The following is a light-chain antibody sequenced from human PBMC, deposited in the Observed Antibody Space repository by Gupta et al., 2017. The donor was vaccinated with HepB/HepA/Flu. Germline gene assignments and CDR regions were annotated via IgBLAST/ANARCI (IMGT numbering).Light chain of an antibody. V-gene: IGKV3-20*01. CDR2: GAS. J-gene: IGKJ1*01. Sequence: EIVLTQSPGTLCLSAGDRATLSCRASLSISSGSLAWYHQKPGQAPRLLIYGASSRATGVPDRFSGSGSGTDFTLTITRLEPEDFAVYYCQQESNSLWTFGQGTKVEIK. CDR3: QQESNSLWT. CDR1: LSISSGS.